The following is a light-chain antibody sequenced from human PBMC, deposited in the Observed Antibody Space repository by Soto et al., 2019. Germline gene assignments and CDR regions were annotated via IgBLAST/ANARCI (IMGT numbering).Light chain of an antibody. V-gene: IGKV1-39*01. J-gene: IGKJ4*01. Sequence: DIQMTQSPSSLSASVGDRVTITCRESQSISSYLNWYQQKPGKAPKLLIYAASSLQSGCPSRFSGSGSGTDFTLTISSLQPEEFAPYYCQKSYSTPPTFGGGTKVEIK. CDR3: QKSYSTPPT. CDR2: AAS. CDR1: QSISSY.